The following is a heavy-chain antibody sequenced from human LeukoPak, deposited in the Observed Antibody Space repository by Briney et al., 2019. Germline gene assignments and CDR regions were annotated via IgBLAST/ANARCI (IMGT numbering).Heavy chain of an antibody. J-gene: IGHJ5*02. CDR3: ARGRRYYYGSGSKRNWFDP. D-gene: IGHD3-10*01. V-gene: IGHV4-34*01. Sequence: SETLSLTCAVYGGSFSGYYWSWIRQPPGKGLEWIVEINHSGSTNYNPSLKSRVTISVDTSKNQFSLKLSSVTAADTAVYYCARGRRYYYGSGSKRNWFDPWGQGTLVTVSS. CDR2: INHSGST. CDR1: GGSFSGYY.